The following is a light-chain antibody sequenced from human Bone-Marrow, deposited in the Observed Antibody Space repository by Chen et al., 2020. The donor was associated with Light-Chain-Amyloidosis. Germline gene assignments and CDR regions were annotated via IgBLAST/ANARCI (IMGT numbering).Light chain of an antibody. CDR3: SSYTSTTAVV. CDR1: SSYLGVSNH. V-gene: IGLV2-14*03. Sequence: QSALTQPASVSGAPGQSITISCIGSSSYLGVSNHVSWYQQNPGKAPKLIIYDVSSRPSGVSNRFSGSKSGYTASLTISGLQAEDEGDYYCSSYTSTTAVVFGGGTKLTVL. J-gene: IGLJ2*01. CDR2: DVS.